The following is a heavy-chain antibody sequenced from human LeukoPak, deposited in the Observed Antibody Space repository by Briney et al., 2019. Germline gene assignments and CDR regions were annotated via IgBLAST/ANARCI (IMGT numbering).Heavy chain of an antibody. CDR2: IYYTGST. D-gene: IGHD1-7*01. CDR1: GGSISSSRSY. J-gene: IGHJ4*02. V-gene: IGHV4-39*07. Sequence: PSETLSLTCTVSGGSISSSRSYWGWFRQPPGKGLEWIGSIYYTGSTYYNPSLKSRVTISVDTSRDQFSLKLSSVTAADTAVYYCARDQIGITVWGQGTLVTVSS. CDR3: ARDQIGITV.